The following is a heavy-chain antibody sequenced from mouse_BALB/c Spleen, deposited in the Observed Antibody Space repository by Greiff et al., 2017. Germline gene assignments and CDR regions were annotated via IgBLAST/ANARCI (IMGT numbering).Heavy chain of an antibody. Sequence: EVMLVESGGGLVQPGGSMKLSCVASGFTFSNYWMNWVRQSPEKGLEWVAEIRLKSNNYATHYAESVKGRFTISRDDSKSSVYLQMNNLRAEDTGIYYCTRQKYGSLYYYAMDYWGQGTSVTVSS. CDR1: GFTFSNYW. V-gene: IGHV6-6*02. CDR3: TRQKYGSLYYYAMDY. CDR2: IRLKSNNYAT. J-gene: IGHJ4*01. D-gene: IGHD2-10*02.